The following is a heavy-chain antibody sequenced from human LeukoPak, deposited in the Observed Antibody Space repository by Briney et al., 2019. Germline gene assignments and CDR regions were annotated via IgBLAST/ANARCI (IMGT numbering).Heavy chain of an antibody. Sequence: GGSLRLSCAASGFTFSSSWMHWVRQAPGKGLVWVSRINSDGSSTNYADSVKGRFTISRDNAQNTPYLQMNSLRAEDTAVYYCAREGRGGYYGFDYWGQGTPVTVSS. J-gene: IGHJ4*02. CDR2: INSDGSST. D-gene: IGHD3-3*01. CDR3: AREGRGGYYGFDY. V-gene: IGHV3-74*01. CDR1: GFTFSSSW.